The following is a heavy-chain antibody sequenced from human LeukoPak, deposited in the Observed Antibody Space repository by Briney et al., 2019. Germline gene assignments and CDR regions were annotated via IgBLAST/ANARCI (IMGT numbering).Heavy chain of an antibody. V-gene: IGHV4-39*07. Sequence: PSETLSLTCTVSGGPVSISEPITNLGYYWGWIRQAPAKGLEWITIISYFGSTHYNPSLRSRATISVDTSKNQFSLKLTSVTAADTAVYYCASPFLQYNSTSGWSYRDGLWGQGTLVTVSS. D-gene: IGHD2/OR15-2a*01. J-gene: IGHJ4*02. CDR1: GGPVSISEPITNLGYY. CDR2: ISYFGST. CDR3: ASPFLQYNSTSGWSYRDGL.